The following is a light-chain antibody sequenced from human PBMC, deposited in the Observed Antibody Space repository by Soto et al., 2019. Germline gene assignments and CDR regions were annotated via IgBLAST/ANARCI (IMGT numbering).Light chain of an antibody. Sequence: DIQMTQSPSSLSASVGDRVTITCRASQSISDYLNWYQQKPGEAPKLLIHAASSLQNGVPPRFSGSGSGTDFTLTISSLQPEDFATYFCQQSYISPLTFGGGTKVETK. CDR3: QQSYISPLT. V-gene: IGKV1-39*01. CDR1: QSISDY. CDR2: AAS. J-gene: IGKJ4*01.